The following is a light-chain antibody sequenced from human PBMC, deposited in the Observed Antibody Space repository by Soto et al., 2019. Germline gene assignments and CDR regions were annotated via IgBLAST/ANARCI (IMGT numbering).Light chain of an antibody. CDR3: QQYDTSYT. CDR1: ETIGYNY. CDR2: DAS. Sequence: EIVLTQFPGTLSLSPGERATLSCRASETIGYNYLAWYQQQPGLAPTLLIYDASTRAPGIPDRFSGSGSGTDFTLTISRVEPGDFAVYYCQQYDTSYTFGPGTKVEIK. J-gene: IGKJ2*01. V-gene: IGKV3-20*01.